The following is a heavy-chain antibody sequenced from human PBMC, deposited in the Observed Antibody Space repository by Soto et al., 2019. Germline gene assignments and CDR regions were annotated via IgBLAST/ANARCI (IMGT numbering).Heavy chain of an antibody. CDR1: GFTFSSCT. D-gene: IGHD2-15*01. CDR3: SGCSGGACHQNYGMDV. J-gene: IGHJ6*01. Sequence: EVHLVESGGGLVKPGGSLRLSCAVSGFTFSSCTMNWVRQAPGKGLEWVSSISPSTSHIYYAYSVKGRFTISRDNAKNSLFLQMTSLRAEDTAVYYCSGCSGGACHQNYGMDVWGQGTTVSVSS. V-gene: IGHV3-21*01. CDR2: ISPSTSHI.